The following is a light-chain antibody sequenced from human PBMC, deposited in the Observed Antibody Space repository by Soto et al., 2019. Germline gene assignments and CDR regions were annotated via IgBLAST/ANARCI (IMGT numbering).Light chain of an antibody. Sequence: QSVLTQPPSVSGAPGQRGTISCTGSSSNIGAGYDVHWYQQLPGTAPKLLIYGNSNRPSGVPDRFSGSKSGTSASLAITGLQAEDEADYYCQSYDSSLSGDVFGTGTKLTVL. CDR1: SSNIGAGYD. CDR3: QSYDSSLSGDV. V-gene: IGLV1-40*01. J-gene: IGLJ1*01. CDR2: GNS.